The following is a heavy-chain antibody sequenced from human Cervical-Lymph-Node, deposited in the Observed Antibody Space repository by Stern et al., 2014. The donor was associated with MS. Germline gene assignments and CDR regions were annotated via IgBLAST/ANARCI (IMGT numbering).Heavy chain of an antibody. CDR3: ARHVQGFDY. V-gene: IGHV5-51*01. Sequence: EVQLVQSGAEVKKPGESLKISCKLSGYSFTIYYIAWVRQMPGKGLEWMGVSYRYDADPTYSPSFQGQVTISADKSITTAYLQWSSLRASDTAMYYCARHVQGFDYWGQGSLVTVSS. CDR2: SYRYDADP. CDR1: GYSFTIYY. J-gene: IGHJ4*02.